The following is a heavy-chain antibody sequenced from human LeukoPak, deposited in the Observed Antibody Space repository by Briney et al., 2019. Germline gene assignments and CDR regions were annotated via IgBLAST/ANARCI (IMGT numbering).Heavy chain of an antibody. CDR1: GFSFSSYW. CDR2: IKQDGSEK. V-gene: IGHV3-7*01. D-gene: IGHD6-13*01. J-gene: IGHJ4*02. Sequence: GGSLRLSCAASGFSFSSYWMTWIRQAPGKGLEWVANIKQDGSEKYYVDSVMGRFTISRDNAKNSLYLQMNSLRAEDTAVYYCARMSTSSWFVCDYWGQGTLVTVSS. CDR3: ARMSTSSWFVCDY.